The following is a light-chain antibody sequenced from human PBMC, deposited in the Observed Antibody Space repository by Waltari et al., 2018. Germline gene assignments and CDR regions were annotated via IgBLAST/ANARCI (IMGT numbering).Light chain of an antibody. CDR3: QQYTTSLRYT. V-gene: IGKV3-20*01. Sequence: ETVLTQSPGTLSLSPGEGVTLSCRASQRVGSNHLACYQQKPGKAPRLLIYDASTRATGTPDRCSGSGSGTDFTLTISRLEPEDFAVYYCQQYTTSLRYTFGQGTRLEIK. J-gene: IGKJ2*01. CDR2: DAS. CDR1: QRVGSNH.